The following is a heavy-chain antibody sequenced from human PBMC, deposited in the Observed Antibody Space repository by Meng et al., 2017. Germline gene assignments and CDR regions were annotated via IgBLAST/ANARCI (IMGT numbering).Heavy chain of an antibody. V-gene: IGHV3-74*01. CDR1: GFTFRNYW. J-gene: IGHJ5*02. Sequence: EVQLVESGGGLVQSGGSLRLSCTASGFTFRNYWMHWVRQAPGKGLVWVSRTKPDGTMTVYADSVKGRFTISRDNAKNTLYLQMNSLRSDDTAVYYCARSDWFDPWGQGTLVTVSS. CDR2: TKPDGTMT. CDR3: ARSDWFDP.